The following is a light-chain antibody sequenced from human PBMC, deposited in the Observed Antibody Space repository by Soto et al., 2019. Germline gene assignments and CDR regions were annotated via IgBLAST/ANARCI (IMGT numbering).Light chain of an antibody. CDR2: YDS. Sequence: SSELTQPPSVSVAPGKTARISCGGNNIGSKSVHWYQQKPGQAPVLVIYYDSDRPSGIPERFSGSNSGNTATLTISRVGAGDEADYYCQVWDSSSDHPYVFGTGTKVTVL. V-gene: IGLV3-21*04. CDR3: QVWDSSSDHPYV. CDR1: NIGSKS. J-gene: IGLJ1*01.